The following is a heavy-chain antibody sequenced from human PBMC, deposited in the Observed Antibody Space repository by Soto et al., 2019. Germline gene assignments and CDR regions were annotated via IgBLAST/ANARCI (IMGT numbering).Heavy chain of an antibody. CDR1: GGSISSSNW. J-gene: IGHJ6*02. Sequence: SETLSLTCAVSGGSISSSNWWSWVRQPPGKGLEWIGEIYHSGSTNYNPSLKSRVTISVDKSKNQFSLKLSSVTAADTAVYYCARDRGDYGALVGMDVWGQGTTVTVSS. D-gene: IGHD4-17*01. CDR3: ARDRGDYGALVGMDV. V-gene: IGHV4-4*02. CDR2: IYHSGST.